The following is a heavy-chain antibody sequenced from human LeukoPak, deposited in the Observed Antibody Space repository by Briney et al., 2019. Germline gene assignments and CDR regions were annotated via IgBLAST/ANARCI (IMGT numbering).Heavy chain of an antibody. CDR1: GFTFSSYG. Sequence: GGSLRLSCAASGFTFSSYGMHWVRQAPGKGLEWVAVISYDGSNKYYVDSVKGRFTISRDNSKNTLYLQMNSLRAEDTAVYYCATGRWRSEGPEFDYWGQGTLVTVSS. V-gene: IGHV3-30*03. J-gene: IGHJ4*02. D-gene: IGHD3-16*01. CDR2: ISYDGSNK. CDR3: ATGRWRSEGPEFDY.